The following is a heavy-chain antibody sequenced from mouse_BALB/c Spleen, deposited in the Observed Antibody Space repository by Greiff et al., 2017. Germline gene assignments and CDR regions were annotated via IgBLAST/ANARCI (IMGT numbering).Heavy chain of an antibody. CDR3: ARGGTVDYAMDY. D-gene: IGHD1-1*01. J-gene: IGHJ4*01. Sequence: VQLQQPGAELVKPGASVKLSCKASGYTFTSYWMHWVKQRPGQGLEWIGEINPSNGRTNYNEKFKSKATLTVDKSSSTAYMQLSSLTSEDSAVYYCARGGTVDYAMDYWGQGTSVTVSS. CDR1: GYTFTSYW. CDR2: INPSNGRT. V-gene: IGHV1S81*02.